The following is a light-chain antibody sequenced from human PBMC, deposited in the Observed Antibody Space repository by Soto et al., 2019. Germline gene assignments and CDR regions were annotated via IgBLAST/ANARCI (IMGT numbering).Light chain of an antibody. V-gene: IGLV2-14*01. CDR1: SSDVGGYNY. Sequence: QYALTQPASVSGSPGQSITISCTGTSSDVGGYNYVSWYQQHPGKAPKLVIFEVSNRPSGISIRFSGSKSGNTASLTISGLQTEDESDYYCSSYTNNSPYVFGTGTKVTVL. CDR3: SSYTNNSPYV. J-gene: IGLJ1*01. CDR2: EVS.